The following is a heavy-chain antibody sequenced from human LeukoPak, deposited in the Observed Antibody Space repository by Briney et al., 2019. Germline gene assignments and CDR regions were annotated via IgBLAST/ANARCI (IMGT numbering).Heavy chain of an antibody. CDR3: AKEDHYDSSGSLDY. Sequence: PGGSLRLSCAASGFSFRSYSMNWVRQAPGKGLEWVSSIGSSSSYINYADSVKGRFTISRDNTKNSLYLQMNSLRAEDTAVYYCAKEDHYDSSGSLDYWGQGTLVTVSS. CDR2: IGSSSSYI. V-gene: IGHV3-21*01. D-gene: IGHD3-22*01. J-gene: IGHJ4*02. CDR1: GFSFRSYS.